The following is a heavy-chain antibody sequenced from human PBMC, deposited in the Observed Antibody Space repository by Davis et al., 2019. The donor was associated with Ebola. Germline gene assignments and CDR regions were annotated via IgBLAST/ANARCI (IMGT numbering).Heavy chain of an antibody. Sequence: PGGSLRLSCAASGFAFDDYAMHWVRQAPGKGLEWVSSISWNSRTIDYADSVKGRFAISRDNAKNSLYLQMNRLSAEDTAFYYCAKDARDGFNPLDYWGQGTLVTVSS. J-gene: IGHJ4*02. D-gene: IGHD5-24*01. CDR3: AKDARDGFNPLDY. CDR2: ISWNSRTI. V-gene: IGHV3-9*01. CDR1: GFAFDDYA.